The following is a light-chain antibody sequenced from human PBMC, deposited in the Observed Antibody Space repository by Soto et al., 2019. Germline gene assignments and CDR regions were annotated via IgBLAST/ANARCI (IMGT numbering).Light chain of an antibody. CDR1: QSVSSY. CDR2: GAT. J-gene: IGKJ4*01. CDR3: QQYNNWPPLT. Sequence: EIVLTQSPATLSLSPGASATLSCRASQSVSSYLAWYQQKPGQAPRLLIYGATTRATGIPARSSGSWSGTEFTLTISRLQSEDFAVYYGQQYNNWPPLTVGEGTKGEIK. V-gene: IGKV3-15*01.